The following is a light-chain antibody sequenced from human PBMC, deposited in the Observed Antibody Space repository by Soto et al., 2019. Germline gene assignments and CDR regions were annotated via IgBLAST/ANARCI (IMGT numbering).Light chain of an antibody. Sequence: DLQMTQSPSPLSASVGDRVTITCRASQSITNCLAWYQQKPGKAPKLLIFDASSLRSGVPSRFSGSGSGTEFTLTISSLQPEDFATYYCQQHNPYSPYTFGQGTKLEIK. V-gene: IGKV1-5*03. J-gene: IGKJ2*01. CDR2: DAS. CDR3: QQHNPYSPYT. CDR1: QSITNC.